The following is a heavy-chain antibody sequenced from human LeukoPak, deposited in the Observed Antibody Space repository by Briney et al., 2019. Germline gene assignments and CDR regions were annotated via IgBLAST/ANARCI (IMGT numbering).Heavy chain of an antibody. D-gene: IGHD1-1*01. V-gene: IGHV4-31*03. CDR3: ARATATGSWGLFDY. CDR1: GGSISSGGYY. Sequence: SETLSLTCTVSGGSISSGGYYRSWIRQHPGKGLEWIGYIYYSGSTYYNPSLKSRVTISVDTSKNQFSLKLSSVTDADTAIYYCARATATGSWGLFDYWGQGTQVIVSS. J-gene: IGHJ4*02. CDR2: IYYSGST.